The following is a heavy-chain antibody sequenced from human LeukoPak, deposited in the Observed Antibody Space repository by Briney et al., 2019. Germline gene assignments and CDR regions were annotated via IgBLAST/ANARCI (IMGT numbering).Heavy chain of an antibody. CDR1: GGSFSGYY. D-gene: IGHD3-10*01. CDR2: INHSGST. V-gene: IGHV4-34*01. J-gene: IGHJ6*02. Sequence: SSETLSLTCAVYGGSFSGYYWSWIRQPPGKGLEWIGEINHSGSTNYNPSLKSRVTISVDTSKNQSSLKLSSVTAADTAVYYCARLSMVRGVIVFYYYYYGMDVWGQGTTVTVSS. CDR3: ARLSMVRGVIVFYYYYYGMDV.